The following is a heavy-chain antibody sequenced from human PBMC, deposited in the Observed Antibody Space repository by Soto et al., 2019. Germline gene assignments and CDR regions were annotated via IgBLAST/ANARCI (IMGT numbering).Heavy chain of an antibody. J-gene: IGHJ4*02. V-gene: IGHV3-21*06. CDR1: GFTFSSYS. D-gene: IGHD1-20*01. CDR2: ISGDRYYI. CDR3: AGKGEVTGLKY. Sequence: GGSLRLSCAASGFTFSSYSMNWVRLAPGKGLEWVSFISGDRYYIYYADSVKGRFTVSRDNAKNTLYLQMNSLRAEDTAVYYCAGKGEVTGLKYWGQGTLVTVSS.